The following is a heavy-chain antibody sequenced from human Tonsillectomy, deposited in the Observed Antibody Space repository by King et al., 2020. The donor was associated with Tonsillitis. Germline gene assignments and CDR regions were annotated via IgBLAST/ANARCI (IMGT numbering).Heavy chain of an antibody. CDR3: ARVVVTAPDW. Sequence: VQLQQWGAGLLKPSETLSLTCAVYGGSFSGYYWSWIRQPPGKGLERIGEINHSGSTNYNPSLKSRVTISVDTSKNQFSLKLSSVTAADTAVYYCARVVVTAPDWWGQGTLVTVSS. CDR1: GGSFSGYY. CDR2: INHSGST. V-gene: IGHV4-34*01. J-gene: IGHJ4*02. D-gene: IGHD2-21*02.